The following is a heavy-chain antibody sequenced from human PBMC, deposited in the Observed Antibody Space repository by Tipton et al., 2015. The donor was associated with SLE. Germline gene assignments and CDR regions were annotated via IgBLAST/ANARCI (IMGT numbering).Heavy chain of an antibody. V-gene: IGHV3-48*01. Sequence: SLRLSCSASGFTLSAYNMNWVRQAPGKGLEWVSYISSSSTTIYYADSVRGRFTVSRDNAKNSLYLQMNNLGAEDTAVYYCASGTWSGSGYWGQGTLVTVSS. CDR1: GFTLSAYN. D-gene: IGHD1-1*01. CDR3: ASGTWSGSGY. J-gene: IGHJ4*02. CDR2: ISSSSTTI.